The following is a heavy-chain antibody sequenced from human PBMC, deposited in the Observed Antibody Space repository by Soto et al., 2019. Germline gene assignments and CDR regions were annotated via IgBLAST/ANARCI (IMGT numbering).Heavy chain of an antibody. V-gene: IGHV1-69*01. CDR2: IIPIFGTA. J-gene: IGHJ4*02. D-gene: IGHD3-9*01. CDR3: ARSAGRVDYDILTGYYFDY. Sequence: QVQLVQSGAEVKKPGSSVKVSCKASGGTFSSYAISWVRQAPGQGLEWMGGIIPIFGTANYAQKFQGRVTITADESTSTAYMELSSLRSEYTAVYYCARSAGRVDYDILTGYYFDYWGQGTLVTVSS. CDR1: GGTFSSYA.